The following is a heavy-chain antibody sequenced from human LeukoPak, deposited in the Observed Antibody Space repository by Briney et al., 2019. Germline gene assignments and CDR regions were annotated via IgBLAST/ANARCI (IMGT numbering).Heavy chain of an antibody. V-gene: IGHV3-33*01. J-gene: IGHJ4*02. CDR3: ARRYCSSTSCYGEEFDY. CDR1: GXTFSSYG. D-gene: IGHD2-2*01. CDR2: LWYNGSNK. Sequence: PGRSLRLSCAASGXTFSSYGMHWVRQAPGKGLEWVAILWYNGSNKYYADSVKGRFTISRDNSKNTLYLQMNSLRAEDTAVYYCARRYCSSTSCYGEEFDYWGQGTLVTVSS.